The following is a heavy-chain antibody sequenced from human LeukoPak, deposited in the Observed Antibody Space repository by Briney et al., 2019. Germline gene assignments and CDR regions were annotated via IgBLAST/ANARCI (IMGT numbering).Heavy chain of an antibody. CDR3: ARNIIVGATIRAFDI. CDR2: IYPGDSDT. D-gene: IGHD1-26*01. CDR1: GYSFTSYW. V-gene: IGHV5-51*01. J-gene: IGHJ3*02. Sequence: GESLKISCKGSGYSFTSYWISWVRQMPGKGLEWMGIIYPGDSDTRYSPSFQGQVTISADKSISTAYLQWSSLKASDTAMYYCARNIIVGATIRAFDIWGQGTMVTVSS.